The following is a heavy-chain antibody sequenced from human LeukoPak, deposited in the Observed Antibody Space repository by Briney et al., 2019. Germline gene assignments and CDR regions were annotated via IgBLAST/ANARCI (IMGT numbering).Heavy chain of an antibody. Sequence: QPGGSLRLSCAASGFTFSSYAMSWVRQAPGKGLEWVSAISGSGGSTYYADSVKGRFTISRDNSKNTLYLQMNSLRAEDTAVYDCAKDYLMEWELLHAQYFQHWGQGTLVTVSS. CDR2: ISGSGGST. J-gene: IGHJ1*01. V-gene: IGHV3-23*01. CDR3: AKDYLMEWELLHAQYFQH. CDR1: GFTFSSYA. D-gene: IGHD1-26*01.